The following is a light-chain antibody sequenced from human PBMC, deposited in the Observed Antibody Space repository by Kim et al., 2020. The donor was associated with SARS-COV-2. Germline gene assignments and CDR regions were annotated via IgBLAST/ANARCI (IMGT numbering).Light chain of an antibody. V-gene: IGKV3-11*01. CDR1: QSGNTD. CDR3: QQRWRWPLT. Sequence: YFSRGEGATRSCRASQSGNTDRAWYQHKSGQSPRLLIDDTSNRAPAIPARFSGSGSGTDFTLTIDTLEPEDVAVYYCQQRWRWPLTFGGGTKLEI. J-gene: IGKJ4*01. CDR2: DTS.